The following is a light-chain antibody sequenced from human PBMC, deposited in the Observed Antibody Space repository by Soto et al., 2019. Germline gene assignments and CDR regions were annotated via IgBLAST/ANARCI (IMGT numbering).Light chain of an antibody. CDR1: TSDVGGYNY. Sequence: QSALTQPPSASGSPGQSVTISCTGTTSDVGGYNYVSWYQQHPGKAPKLMIYEVSKRPSGVPARFSGSKSGNTASLTVSGLQAEDEADYYCSSYAGSNVGVFGGGTKLTVL. J-gene: IGLJ2*01. CDR2: EVS. V-gene: IGLV2-8*01. CDR3: SSYAGSNVGV.